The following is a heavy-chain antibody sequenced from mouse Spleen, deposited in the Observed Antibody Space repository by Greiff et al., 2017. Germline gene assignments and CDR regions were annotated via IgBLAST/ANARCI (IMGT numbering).Heavy chain of an antibody. CDR2: ISSGSSTI. CDR3: ARGLRPYFDY. Sequence: VQLKQSGGGLVQPGGSRKLSCAASGFTFSSFGMHWVRQAPEKGLEWVAYISSGSSTIYYADTVKGRFTISRDNPKNTLFLQMTSLRSEDTAMYYCARGLRPYFDYWGQGTTLTGSS. J-gene: IGHJ2*01. V-gene: IGHV5-17*02. CDR1: GFTFSSFG. D-gene: IGHD1-2*01.